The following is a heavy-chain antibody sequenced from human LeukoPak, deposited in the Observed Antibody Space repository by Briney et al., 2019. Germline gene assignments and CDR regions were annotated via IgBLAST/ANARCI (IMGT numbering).Heavy chain of an antibody. CDR3: AKDLSSGYSGFAEYFQH. D-gene: IGHD3-22*01. V-gene: IGHV3-23*01. Sequence: RTGGSLRLSCAASGFTFSSYAMSWVRQAPGKGLEWVSAISGSGGSTYYADSVKGRFTISRDNSKNTLYLQMNSLRAEDTAVYYCAKDLSSGYSGFAEYFQHWGQGTLVTVSS. CDR1: GFTFSSYA. CDR2: ISGSGGST. J-gene: IGHJ1*01.